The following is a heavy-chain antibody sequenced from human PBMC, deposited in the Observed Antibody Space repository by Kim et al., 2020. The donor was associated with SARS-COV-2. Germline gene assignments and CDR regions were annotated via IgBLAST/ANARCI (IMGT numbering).Heavy chain of an antibody. CDR2: IYYSGST. D-gene: IGHD3-3*01. Sequence: SETLSLTCTVSGGSISSGDYYWSWIRQPPGKGLEWIGYIYYSGSTYYNPSLKSRVTISVDTSKNQFSLKLSSVTAADTAVYYCARMEYYDFWLNWFDPWGQGTLVTVSS. CDR3: ARMEYYDFWLNWFDP. J-gene: IGHJ5*02. V-gene: IGHV4-30-4*01. CDR1: GGSISSGDYY.